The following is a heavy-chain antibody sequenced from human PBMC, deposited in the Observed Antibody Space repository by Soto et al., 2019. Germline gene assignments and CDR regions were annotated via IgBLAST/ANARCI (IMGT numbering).Heavy chain of an antibody. J-gene: IGHJ4*02. CDR3: AKAGYYVSSGYSHLDY. Sequence: PGGSLRLSCAASGFTFSDYYIHWIRRAPGKGLEWISYITGHGEITQYAASAKGRFTISRDNAKNTLYLQMDSLRAEDTAVYYFAKAGYYVSSGYSHLDYWGQGTLVTVSS. CDR2: ITGHGEIT. V-gene: IGHV3-11*01. CDR1: GFTFSDYY. D-gene: IGHD3-22*01.